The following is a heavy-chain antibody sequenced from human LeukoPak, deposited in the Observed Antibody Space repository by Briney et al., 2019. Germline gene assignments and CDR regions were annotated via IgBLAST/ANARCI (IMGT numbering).Heavy chain of an antibody. CDR3: ARAYYGSGSYAFDY. CDR2: IYHSGST. V-gene: IGHV4-30-2*01. Sequence: SETLSLTCAVSGGSVSSGDYSWSWIRQPPGKGLEWIGYIYHSGSTNYNPSLKSRVTISVDRSKNQFSLKLSSVTAADTAVYYCARAYYGSGSYAFDYWGQGTLVTVSS. J-gene: IGHJ4*02. CDR1: GGSVSSGDYS. D-gene: IGHD3-10*01.